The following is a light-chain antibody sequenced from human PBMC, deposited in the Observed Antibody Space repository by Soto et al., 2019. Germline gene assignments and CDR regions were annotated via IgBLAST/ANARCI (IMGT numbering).Light chain of an antibody. CDR3: QQYGSSPK. CDR1: QSVSSSY. J-gene: IGKJ1*01. CDR2: GAS. V-gene: IGKV3-20*01. Sequence: EIVLTQSPGTLSLSPGERATLSCRASQSVSSSYLAWYQQKPGQAPRLLIYGASSRATGIPDRFSGSGSGTDFTLTISRLEPEDFAVDYCQQYGSSPKFGQGTKVEIK.